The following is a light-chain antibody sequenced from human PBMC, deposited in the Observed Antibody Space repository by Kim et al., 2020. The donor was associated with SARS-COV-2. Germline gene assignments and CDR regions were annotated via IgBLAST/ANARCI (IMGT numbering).Light chain of an antibody. CDR1: QSVSSN. CDR2: GAS. Sequence: SPGERATLAGRASQSVSSNLAWYQQKPGQAPRLLIYGASTGATGIPTRFSGGGSGTEFTLRISSLQSEDSAVYYCQQNNNWPLTFGGGTKVDIK. J-gene: IGKJ4*01. CDR3: QQNNNWPLT. V-gene: IGKV3-15*01.